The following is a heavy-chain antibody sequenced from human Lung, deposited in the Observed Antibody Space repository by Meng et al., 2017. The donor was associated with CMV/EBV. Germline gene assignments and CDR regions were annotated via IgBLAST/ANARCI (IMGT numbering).Heavy chain of an antibody. CDR3: SGHWWETTHNWYLDL. CDR2: IYYSGST. V-gene: IGHV4-39*01. Sequence: LXCTVSGGSISSSSYYWGWIRQPPGKGLEWIGSIYYSGSTYYNPSLKSRVTISVDTSKNQFSLKLSSVTAADTAVYYCSGHWWETTHNWYLDLWGRGXLVTVSS. D-gene: IGHD1-26*01. CDR1: GGSISSSSYY. J-gene: IGHJ2*01.